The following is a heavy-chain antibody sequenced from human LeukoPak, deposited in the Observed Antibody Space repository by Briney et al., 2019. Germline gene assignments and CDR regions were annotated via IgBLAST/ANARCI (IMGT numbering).Heavy chain of an antibody. D-gene: IGHD6-25*01. CDR1: GFTFSSYW. CDR2: IKQDGSEK. J-gene: IGHJ4*02. Sequence: GGSLRLSCVASGFTFSSYWMSWVRQAPGKGLEWVANIKQDGSEKYYVDSVKGRFTISRDNAKSSLYLQMNSLRAEDTAVYYCARDSGEGYFDYWGQGTLVTVSS. V-gene: IGHV3-7*05. CDR3: ARDSGEGYFDY.